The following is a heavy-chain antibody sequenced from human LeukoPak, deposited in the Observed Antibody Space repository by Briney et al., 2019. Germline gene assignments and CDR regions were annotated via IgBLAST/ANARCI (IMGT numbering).Heavy chain of an antibody. V-gene: IGHV3-74*01. CDR3: ARDFVVVVAATPFYMDV. Sequence: GGSLRLSCAASGFTFSSYWMHWVRQAPGRGLVWVSRINSDGSSTSYADSVKGRFTISRDNAKNTLYLQINSLRAEDTAVYYCARDFVVVVAATPFYMDVWGKGTTVTVSS. CDR1: GFTFSSYW. D-gene: IGHD2-15*01. J-gene: IGHJ6*03. CDR2: INSDGSST.